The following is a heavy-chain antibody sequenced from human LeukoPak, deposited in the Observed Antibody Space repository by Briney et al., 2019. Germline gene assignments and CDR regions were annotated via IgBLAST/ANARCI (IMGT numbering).Heavy chain of an antibody. D-gene: IGHD6-19*01. CDR1: GYTFTGYY. CDR3: ATGIAVAGSPRWFDP. J-gene: IGHJ5*02. Sequence: ASVKVPCKASGYTFTGYYMHWVRQAPGQGLEWMGWINPNSGGTNYAQKFQGRVTMTRDTSISTAYMELSRLRSDDTAVYYCATGIAVAGSPRWFDPWGQGTLVTVSS. V-gene: IGHV1-2*02. CDR2: INPNSGGT.